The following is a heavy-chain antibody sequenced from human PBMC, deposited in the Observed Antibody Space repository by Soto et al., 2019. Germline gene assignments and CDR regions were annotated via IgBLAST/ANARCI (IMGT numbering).Heavy chain of an antibody. Sequence: GGSLRLSCAASGFTFSSYAMSWVRQAPGKGLEWVSAISGSGGSTYYADSVKGRFTISRDNSKNTLYLQMNSLRAEDTAVYYCAAGGAARRYYYYYYGMDVWGQGTTVTVSS. CDR1: GFTFSSYA. CDR3: AAGGAARRYYYYYYGMDV. V-gene: IGHV3-23*01. CDR2: ISGSGGST. J-gene: IGHJ6*02. D-gene: IGHD6-6*01.